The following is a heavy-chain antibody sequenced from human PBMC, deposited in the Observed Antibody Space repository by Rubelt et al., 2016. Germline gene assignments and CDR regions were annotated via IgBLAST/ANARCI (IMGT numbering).Heavy chain of an antibody. J-gene: IGHJ5*02. CDR2: IYYSGST. CDR3: ARELYTAPNWFDP. CDR1: GGSISSSSYY. Sequence: QLQLQESGPGLVKPSETLSLTCTVSGGSISSSSYYWGWIRQPPGKGLEWIGSIYYSGSTYYNPSLKSRVTISVDTSKNQFSLKLSSVTAADTAVYYWARELYTAPNWFDPWGQGTLVTVSS. V-gene: IGHV4-39*07.